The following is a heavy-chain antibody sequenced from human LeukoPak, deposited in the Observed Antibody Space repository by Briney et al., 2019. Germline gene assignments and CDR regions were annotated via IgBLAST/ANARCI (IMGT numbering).Heavy chain of an antibody. CDR3: AGASGGNRPFDY. V-gene: IGHV3-21*01. Sequence: GGSLRLSCAASGFTFSSYSMNWVRQAPGKGLEWVSSIGSANSYIYYADSLKGRFTISRDNAKNSLYLQMNSLRAEDTAVYYCAGASGGNRPFDYWGQGTLVTISS. J-gene: IGHJ4*02. D-gene: IGHD1-14*01. CDR1: GFTFSSYS. CDR2: IGSANSYI.